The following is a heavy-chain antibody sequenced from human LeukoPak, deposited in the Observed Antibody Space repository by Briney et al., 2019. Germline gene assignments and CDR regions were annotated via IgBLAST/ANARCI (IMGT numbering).Heavy chain of an antibody. CDR3: ATISGSYAH. D-gene: IGHD1-26*01. V-gene: IGHV3-64*01. Sequence: GGSLRLSCAASGFTFSSYAMHWVRQAPGKGLEYVSAISSNGGSTYYANSVKGRFTISRDNSKNTLYLQMGSLRAEGMAVYYCATISGSYAHWGQGTLVTVSS. J-gene: IGHJ4*02. CDR2: ISSNGGST. CDR1: GFTFSSYA.